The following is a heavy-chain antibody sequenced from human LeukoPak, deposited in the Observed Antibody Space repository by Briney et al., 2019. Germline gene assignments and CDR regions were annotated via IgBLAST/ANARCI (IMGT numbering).Heavy chain of an antibody. J-gene: IGHJ6*03. CDR3: ARGVSGSYFYYYYYYMDV. CDR2: INSDGSST. D-gene: IGHD1-26*01. V-gene: IGHV3-74*01. CDR1: GFTFSSYW. Sequence: GGSLRLSCAASGFTFSSYWMHWVRQAPGKGLVWVSRINSDGSSTSYADSVKGRFTISRDNAKNSLYLQMSSLRAEDTAVYYCARGVSGSYFYYYYYYMDVWGKGTTVTVSS.